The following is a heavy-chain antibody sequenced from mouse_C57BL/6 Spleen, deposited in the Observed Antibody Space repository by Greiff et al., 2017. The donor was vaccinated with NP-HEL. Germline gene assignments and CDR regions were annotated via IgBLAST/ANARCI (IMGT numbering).Heavy chain of an antibody. CDR2: IHPNSGST. Sequence: QVHVKQSGAELVKPGASVKLSCKASGYTFTSYWMHWVKQRPGQGLEWIGMIHPNSGSTNYNEKFKSKATLTVDKSSSTAYMQLSSLTSEDSAVYYCARLLLRSSFDYWGQGTTLTVSS. J-gene: IGHJ2*01. D-gene: IGHD1-1*01. V-gene: IGHV1-64*01. CDR3: ARLLLRSSFDY. CDR1: GYTFTSYW.